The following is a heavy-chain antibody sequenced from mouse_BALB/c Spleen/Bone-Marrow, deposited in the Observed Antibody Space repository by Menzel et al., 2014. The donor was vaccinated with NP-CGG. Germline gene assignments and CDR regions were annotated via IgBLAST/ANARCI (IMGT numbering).Heavy chain of an antibody. CDR3: ARQNGNYGYYYAMDY. V-gene: IGHV5-9-2*01. CDR1: GFTFSSYG. D-gene: IGHD2-1*01. CDR2: ISGGGSYT. J-gene: IGHJ4*01. Sequence: EVKVEESGGGLVKPGGSLKLSCAASGFTFSSYGMSWVRQTPEKRLEWVATISGGGSYTYYPDSVKGRFTISRDNAKNNLYLQMSSLRSEDTALYYCARQNGNYGYYYAMDYWGQGTSVTASS.